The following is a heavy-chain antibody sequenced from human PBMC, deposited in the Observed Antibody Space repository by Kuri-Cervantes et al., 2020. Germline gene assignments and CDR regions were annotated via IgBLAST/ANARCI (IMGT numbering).Heavy chain of an antibody. CDR3: ARLISGYYYYGMDV. CDR2: IYYSGST. D-gene: IGHD2-15*01. Sequence: ESLKISCTVSGGSISSSSYYWGWIRQPPGKGLEWIGSIYYSGSTNYNPSLKSRVTISVDTSKNQFSLKLSSVTAADTAVYYCARLISGYYYYGMDVWGQGTTVTVSS. J-gene: IGHJ6*02. V-gene: IGHV4-39*07. CDR1: GGSISSSSYY.